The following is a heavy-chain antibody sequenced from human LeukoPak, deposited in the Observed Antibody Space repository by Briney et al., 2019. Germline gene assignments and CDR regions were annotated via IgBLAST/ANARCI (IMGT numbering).Heavy chain of an antibody. J-gene: IGHJ3*02. D-gene: IGHD3-3*02. Sequence: SETLSLTCAVSGCSISSGYYWGWIRQPPGKGLEWIGSIYHSGSTYYNPSLKSRVTISVDTSKNQFSLKLSSVTAADTAVYYCARHLKLSHAFDIWGQGTMVTVSS. CDR1: GCSISSGYY. V-gene: IGHV4-38-2*01. CDR2: IYHSGST. CDR3: ARHLKLSHAFDI.